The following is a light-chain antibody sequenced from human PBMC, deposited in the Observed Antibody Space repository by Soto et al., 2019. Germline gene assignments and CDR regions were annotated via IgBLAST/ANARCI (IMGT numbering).Light chain of an antibody. V-gene: IGKV3-20*01. CDR1: QSVWSSL. J-gene: IGKJ1*01. CDR2: GAS. Sequence: ETVLTQSPGTLSLSPGERATLSCRASQSVWSSLLAWYQHKPGQTPRLLIYGASSRATGIPDRFSGSGSGTDCTLTISRLEPEDFAVYYCQQYGSPWTFGQGTKVEIK. CDR3: QQYGSPWT.